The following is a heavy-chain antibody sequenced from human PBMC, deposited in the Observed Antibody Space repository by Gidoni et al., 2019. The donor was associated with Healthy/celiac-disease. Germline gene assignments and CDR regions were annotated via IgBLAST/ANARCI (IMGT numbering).Heavy chain of an antibody. CDR1: GGSFSGYY. V-gene: IGHV4-34*01. D-gene: IGHD4-17*01. CDR3: ARGPTSGDYQLFDY. J-gene: IGHJ4*02. Sequence: QVQLQQWGAGLRKPSETLYLTCAVDGGSFSGYYWSWIRQPPGKGLEWIGEINHSGSTNYHPSLTSRVTISVDTSKNQFSLKLSSVTAADTSVYYCARGPTSGDYQLFDYWGQGPLVTVSS. CDR2: INHSGST.